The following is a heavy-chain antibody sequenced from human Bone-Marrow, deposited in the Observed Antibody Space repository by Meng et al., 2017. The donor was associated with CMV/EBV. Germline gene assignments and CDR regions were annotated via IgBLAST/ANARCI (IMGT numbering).Heavy chain of an antibody. Sequence: GGSLRLSCAASGFHFDKYNMHWVRQAPGKGPEWISYITSGSSITYYADSVKGRFTISRDNAKNSLYLQMNSLKAEDTAVYYCARDSSGYDYWGQGTLVTVSS. D-gene: IGHD6-19*01. CDR2: ITSGSSIT. CDR3: ARDSSGYDY. V-gene: IGHV3-48*04. CDR1: GFHFDKYN. J-gene: IGHJ4*02.